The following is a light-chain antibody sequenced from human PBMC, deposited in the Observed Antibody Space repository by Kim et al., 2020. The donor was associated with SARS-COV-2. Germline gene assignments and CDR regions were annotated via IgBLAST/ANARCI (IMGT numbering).Light chain of an antibody. V-gene: IGKV3-20*01. CDR1: QSIISSY. J-gene: IGKJ2*01. CDR2: GAS. Sequence: EIVLTQSPGTLSLSPGERATLSCRASQSIISSYLAWYQQKPGQAPRLLIYGASSRATGIPDRFSGSGSGTDFTLTISRLEAEDFAVFYCQQYGSSPPTYTFGQGTKLEI. CDR3: QQYGSSPPTYT.